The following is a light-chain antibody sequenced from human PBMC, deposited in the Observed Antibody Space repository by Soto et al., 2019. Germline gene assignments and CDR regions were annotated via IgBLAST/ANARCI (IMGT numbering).Light chain of an antibody. CDR2: DAS. V-gene: IGKV1-5*01. CDR3: QQYNGFWS. J-gene: IGKJ1*01. Sequence: DIQMTQSPSTLSGSVGDRVTITCRASQSISSWLAWYQQKPGKAPKLLIYDASSLESGVPSRFSGSGSGAEFTLTISNLQPDDFAIYYCQQYNGFWSFGRGTKVDIK. CDR1: QSISSW.